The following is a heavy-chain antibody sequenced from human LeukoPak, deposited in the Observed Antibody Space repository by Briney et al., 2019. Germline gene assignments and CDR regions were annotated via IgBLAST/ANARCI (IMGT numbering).Heavy chain of an antibody. D-gene: IGHD2-2*01. CDR3: ARERDCSSTSCYDP. Sequence: GASVKVSCKASGYTFTSYGISWVRQAPGQGLEWMGWISAYNGNTNYAQKLQGRVTMTTDTSTSTAYMELRSLRSDDTAVYYCARERDCSSTSCYDPWGQGTLVTVSS. J-gene: IGHJ5*02. CDR2: ISAYNGNT. V-gene: IGHV1-18*01. CDR1: GYTFTSYG.